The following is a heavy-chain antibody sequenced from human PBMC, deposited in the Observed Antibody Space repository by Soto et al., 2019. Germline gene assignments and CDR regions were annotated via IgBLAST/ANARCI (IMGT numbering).Heavy chain of an antibody. J-gene: IGHJ3*02. D-gene: IGHD2-2*01. CDR3: ARALTVADIVVVPAADDAFDI. Sequence: ASVKVSCKASGYTFTSYGISWVRQAPGQGLEWMGIINPSGGSTSYAQKFQGRVTMTRDTSTSTVYMELSSLRSEDTAVYYCARALTVADIVVVPAADDAFDIWGQGTMVTVSS. CDR1: GYTFTSYG. V-gene: IGHV1-46*03. CDR2: INPSGGST.